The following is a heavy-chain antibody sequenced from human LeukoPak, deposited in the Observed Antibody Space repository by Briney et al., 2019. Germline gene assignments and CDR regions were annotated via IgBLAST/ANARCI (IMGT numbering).Heavy chain of an antibody. J-gene: IGHJ5*01. CDR3: ARVDLFLGYSSSWYTRGYNWFDP. CDR1: GGSFSGYN. Sequence: SETLSLTCAVYGGSFSGYNCSGIRHPPRKGVGWSGEINHIGSTNYTPSLKSRVTITADTSKNQSSIKLSCVTAADTAVYYCARVDLFLGYSSSWYTRGYNWFDPWGQGTLVTVSS. CDR2: INHIGST. D-gene: IGHD6-13*01. V-gene: IGHV4-34*01.